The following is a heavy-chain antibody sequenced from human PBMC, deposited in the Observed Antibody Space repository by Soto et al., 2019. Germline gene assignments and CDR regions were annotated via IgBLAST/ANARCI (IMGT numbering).Heavy chain of an antibody. J-gene: IGHJ4*02. Sequence: VASVKVSCKVSGYTLTELSMHWVRQAPGKGLEWMGGFDPEDGETIYAQKFQGRVTMTEDTSTDTAYMELSSLRSEDTAVYYCATGRDSGSYYRGIFDYWGQGTLVTVSS. CDR3: ATGRDSGSYYRGIFDY. CDR2: FDPEDGET. D-gene: IGHD1-26*01. V-gene: IGHV1-24*01. CDR1: GYTLTELS.